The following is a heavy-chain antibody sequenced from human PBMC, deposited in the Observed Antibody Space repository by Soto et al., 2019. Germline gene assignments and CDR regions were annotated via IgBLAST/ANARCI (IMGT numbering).Heavy chain of an antibody. Sequence: GGSLRLSCAASGFTFSDYSMNWIRQAPGKGLEWVSSISSTSNYIYYADSMKGRFTVSRDNAKNSVYLEMNSLSADDTAVYYCESESEYIYANFDCWGQGTLVTVSS. CDR2: ISSTSNYI. CDR1: GFTFSDYS. V-gene: IGHV3-21*01. J-gene: IGHJ4*02. D-gene: IGHD2-8*01. CDR3: ESESEYIYANFDC.